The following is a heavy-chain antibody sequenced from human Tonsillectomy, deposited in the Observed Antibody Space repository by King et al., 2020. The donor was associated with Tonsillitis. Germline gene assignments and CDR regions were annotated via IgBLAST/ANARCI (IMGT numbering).Heavy chain of an antibody. CDR1: GFTFSSCA. CDR3: AKSLRGGITMAGTIDY. Sequence: VQLVESGGGSVQPGGSLRLSCGAAGFTFSSCAMSWVRQAPGKGLRWVSAISCSGGSTYYAYSLKGRFTNSRHDSKNTLDVQMNSLRAEDTAVYYCAKSLRGGITMAGTIDYWGQGTLVTVSS. V-gene: IGHV3-23*04. J-gene: IGHJ4*02. CDR2: ISCSGGST. D-gene: IGHD6-19*01.